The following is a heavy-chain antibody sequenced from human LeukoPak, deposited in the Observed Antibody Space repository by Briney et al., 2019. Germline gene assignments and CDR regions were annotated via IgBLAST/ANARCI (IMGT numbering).Heavy chain of an antibody. CDR3: ARRPYSDTSGRLSDV. J-gene: IGHJ6*02. CDR2: IGSSGSPT. CDR1: YN. Sequence: YNXXWVRQAPGXGXEWIXYIGSSGSPTHYADSVGGRFTISRDNAKNSLYLQMNSLRDEDTAVYYCARRPYSDTSGRLSDVWGQGTTVTVSS. V-gene: IGHV3-48*02. D-gene: IGHD3-22*01.